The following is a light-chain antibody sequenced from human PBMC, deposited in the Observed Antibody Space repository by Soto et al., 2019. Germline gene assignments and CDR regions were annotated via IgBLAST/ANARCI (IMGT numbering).Light chain of an antibody. J-gene: IGLJ2*01. CDR3: SSYAGINTDVV. Sequence: QSALTQPPSASGSPGQSVTISCTGTSSDVGGYGYVSWYQQHPGKAPKLMIFEVTKRASGVPNRFSGSKSGNTASLTVSGLQDEDEADYYCSSYAGINTDVVFGGGTKVTVL. CDR1: SSDVGGYGY. CDR2: EVT. V-gene: IGLV2-8*01.